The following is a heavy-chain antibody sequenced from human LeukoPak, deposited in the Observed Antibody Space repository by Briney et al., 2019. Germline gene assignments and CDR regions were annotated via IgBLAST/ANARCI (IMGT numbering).Heavy chain of an antibody. CDR3: ARFTIIAARRIDYFDY. CDR2: IWNDGTKK. Sequence: GRSLRHSCAASGFICDTYGVHWVRQAPGKGLEWQAGIWNDGTKKYYEDYVKGRFTISRDDSKDTLHLHMNSLRAEDTAVYYCARFTIIAARRIDYFDYWGQGALVTVSS. CDR1: GFICDTYG. D-gene: IGHD6-6*01. V-gene: IGHV3-33*01. J-gene: IGHJ4*02.